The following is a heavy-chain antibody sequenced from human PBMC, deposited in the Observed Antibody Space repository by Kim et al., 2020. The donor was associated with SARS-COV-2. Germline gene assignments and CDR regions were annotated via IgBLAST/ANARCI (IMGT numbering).Heavy chain of an antibody. V-gene: IGHV3-74*01. Sequence: GGSLRLSCAASGFTFSTSWMNWVRQVPGKGLVWLSRINTDGTDTAYADSVKGRFTISRDNAKNTLYLQLNSLRVEDTALYYCASPLSCTNCYDYWGQGTLVTVSS. CDR3: ASPLSCTNCYDY. J-gene: IGHJ4*02. D-gene: IGHD2-8*01. CDR1: GFTFSTSW. CDR2: INTDGTDT.